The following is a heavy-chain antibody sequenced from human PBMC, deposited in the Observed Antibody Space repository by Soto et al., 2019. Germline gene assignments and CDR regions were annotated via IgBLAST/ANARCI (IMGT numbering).Heavy chain of an antibody. J-gene: IGHJ5*02. CDR2: IYWDGDK. CDR1: GFSLSTSGVG. CDR3: AHIASYYQFDWVDP. D-gene: IGHD3-10*01. Sequence: QITLKESGRTLVKPTQTLTLTCTFSGFSLSTSGVGVGWIRQPPGKALEWLALIYWDGDKRYSSSLKSRLTVTKDTSNNQVVITMSNMDPVDTATYYCAHIASYYQFDWVDPWGQGILVTVSS. V-gene: IGHV2-5*02.